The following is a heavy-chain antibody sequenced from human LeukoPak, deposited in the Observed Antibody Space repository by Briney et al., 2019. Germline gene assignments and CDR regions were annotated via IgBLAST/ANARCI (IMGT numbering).Heavy chain of an antibody. J-gene: IGHJ6*03. Sequence: GGSLRLSCAASGFTFSSYWMHWVRQAPGKGLVWVSRINSDGSSTSYADSVKGRFTISRDNAKNTLYLQMNSLRAEDTAVYYCAREVATIDYYYYMDVWGKGTTVTVSS. CDR3: AREVATIDYYYYMDV. CDR2: INSDGSST. V-gene: IGHV3-74*01. CDR1: GFTFSSYW. D-gene: IGHD5-12*01.